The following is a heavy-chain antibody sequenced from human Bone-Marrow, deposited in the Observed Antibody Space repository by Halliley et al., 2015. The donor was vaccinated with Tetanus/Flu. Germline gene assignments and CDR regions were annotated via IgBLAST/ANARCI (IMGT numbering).Heavy chain of an antibody. V-gene: IGHV3-11*01. CDR3: ARGLFREAFAF. Sequence: SLRLSCAASGFPFSDYYMSWIRQSQGKGLERVSYISGRGGAIYYADSVKGRFTISRDNAKNSLYLQINSLRAEDTAVYYCARGLFREAFAFWGQGPMVTFSS. CDR1: GFPFSDYY. CDR2: ISGRGGAI. J-gene: IGHJ3*01. D-gene: IGHD2-21*01.